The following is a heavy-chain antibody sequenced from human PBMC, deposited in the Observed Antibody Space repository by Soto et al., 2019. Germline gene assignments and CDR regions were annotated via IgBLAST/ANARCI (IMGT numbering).Heavy chain of an antibody. CDR2: INPSSGGT. V-gene: IGHV1-2*04. D-gene: IGHD3-3*01. Sequence: QVQLVQSGAEVKKPGASVKVSCKASGYTFTAYYMHWVRQAPGQGLEWMGWINPSSGGTNYAQTCQGWVSMTRDTSISTAYMELSRLRSDDTAMYYCARGPWDFWGGYFEYWGQGTLFTVSS. CDR1: GYTFTAYY. J-gene: IGHJ4*02. CDR3: ARGPWDFWGGYFEY.